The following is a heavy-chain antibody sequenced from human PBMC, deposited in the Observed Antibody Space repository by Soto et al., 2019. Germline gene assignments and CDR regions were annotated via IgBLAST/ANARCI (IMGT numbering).Heavy chain of an antibody. J-gene: IGHJ4*02. CDR3: ARDAADYYDSSGYYRSPGGDD. D-gene: IGHD3-22*01. CDR1: GGTFSSYA. CDR2: IIPIFGTA. V-gene: IGHV1-69*13. Sequence: GASVKVSCKASGGTFSSYAISWVRQAPGQGLEWMGGIIPIFGTANYAQKFQGRVTITADESTSTAYMELRSLRSDDTAVYYCARDAADYYDSSGYYRSPGGDDWGQGTLVTVSS.